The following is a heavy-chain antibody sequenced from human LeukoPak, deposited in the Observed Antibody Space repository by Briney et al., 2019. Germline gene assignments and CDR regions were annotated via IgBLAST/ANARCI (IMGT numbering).Heavy chain of an antibody. Sequence: SETLSLTCTVSGGSISSYYWSWIRQPPGKGLEWIGSINYSGSTYYNPSLKSRVTISVDTSKNQFSLKLSSVTAADTAVYYCARDIWFGELDLSTGNWFDPWGQGTLVTVSS. CDR1: GGSISSYY. CDR3: ARDIWFGELDLSTGNWFDP. J-gene: IGHJ5*02. CDR2: INYSGST. V-gene: IGHV4-59*12. D-gene: IGHD3-10*01.